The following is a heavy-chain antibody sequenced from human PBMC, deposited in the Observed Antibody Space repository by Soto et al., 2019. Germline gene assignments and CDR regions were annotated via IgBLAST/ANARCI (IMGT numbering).Heavy chain of an antibody. J-gene: IGHJ4*02. Sequence: SETLSLTCTVSCGSISSSSYYWGWIRQPPGKGLEWIGSIYYSGSTYYNPSLKSRVTISVDTSKNQFSLKLSSVTAADTAVYYCARQSRRSTTMIADLDYWGQGTLVTVSS. CDR3: ARQSRRSTTMIADLDY. CDR1: CGSISSSSYY. D-gene: IGHD3-22*01. CDR2: IYYSGST. V-gene: IGHV4-39*01.